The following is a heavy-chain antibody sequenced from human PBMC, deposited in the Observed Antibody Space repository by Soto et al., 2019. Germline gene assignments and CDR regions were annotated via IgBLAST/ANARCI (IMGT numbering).Heavy chain of an antibody. V-gene: IGHV3-30-3*01. CDR3: ARDTPGSLFDY. CDR2: ISYDGSNK. D-gene: IGHD3-10*01. J-gene: IGHJ4*02. CDR1: GFTFSSYA. Sequence: GGSLRLSCAASGFTFSSYAMHWVRQAPGKGLEWVAVISYDGSNKYYADSVKGRFTISRDNSKNTLYLQMNSLRAEDTAVYYCARDTPGSLFDYWGQGTLVTVSS.